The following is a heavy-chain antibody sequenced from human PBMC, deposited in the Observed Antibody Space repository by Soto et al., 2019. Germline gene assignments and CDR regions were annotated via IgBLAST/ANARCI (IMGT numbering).Heavy chain of an antibody. Sequence: SVKVSCKASGGTFSSYAISWVRQAPGQGLEWMGGIIPMFGTANYGQKFQGRVTITADESTSKADMELSSLRSEDTAVYYCARGRDYGDDERFFDYWGQGTLVTVSS. CDR3: ARGRDYGDDERFFDY. D-gene: IGHD4-17*01. J-gene: IGHJ4*02. V-gene: IGHV1-69*13. CDR1: GGTFSSYA. CDR2: IIPMFGTA.